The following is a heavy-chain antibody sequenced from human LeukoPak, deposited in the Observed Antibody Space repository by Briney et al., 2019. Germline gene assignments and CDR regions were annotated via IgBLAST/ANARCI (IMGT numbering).Heavy chain of an antibody. V-gene: IGHV4-30-2*01. CDR1: GGSISSGGYS. D-gene: IGHD3-9*01. CDR2: IYRSGST. Sequence: PSETLSLTCAVSGGSISSGGYSWSWIRQPPGKGLEWIGYIYRSGSTYYNPSLKSRVTISVDRSKNQFSLKLSSVTAADTAVYYCARATPSVRYFDWLTPYFDYWGQGTLVTVSS. J-gene: IGHJ4*02. CDR3: ARATPSVRYFDWLTPYFDY.